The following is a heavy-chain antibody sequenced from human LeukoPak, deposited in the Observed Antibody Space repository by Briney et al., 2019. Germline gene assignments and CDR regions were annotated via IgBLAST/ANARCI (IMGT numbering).Heavy chain of an antibody. V-gene: IGHV3-30*02. CDR1: GYTFTGYY. Sequence: SCKASGYTFTGYYMHWVRQAPGKGLEWVAFIQFDGRNKNYADSVKGRFIISRDNSKNTLYLQMNSLRAEDTAVYYCANPDYWGQGTLVTVSS. CDR2: IQFDGRNK. CDR3: ANPDY. J-gene: IGHJ4*02.